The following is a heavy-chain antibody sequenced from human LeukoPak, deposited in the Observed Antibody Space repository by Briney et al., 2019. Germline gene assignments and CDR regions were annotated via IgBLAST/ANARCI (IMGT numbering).Heavy chain of an antibody. D-gene: IGHD4-23*01. CDR3: AREGYVTRYNTHWFDP. V-gene: IGHV1-69*05. J-gene: IGHJ5*02. CDR2: IIPIFGTA. Sequence: SVKVSCKASGGTFSSYAISRVRQAPGQGLEWMGRIIPIFGTANYAQKFQGRVTITTDESTSTAYMELSSLRSEDTAVYYCAREGYVTRYNTHWFDPWGQGTLVTVSS. CDR1: GGTFSSYA.